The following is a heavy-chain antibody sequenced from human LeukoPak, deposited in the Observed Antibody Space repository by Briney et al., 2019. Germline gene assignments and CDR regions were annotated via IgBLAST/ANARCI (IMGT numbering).Heavy chain of an antibody. Sequence: ASVTVSCTASGGTFSIYAISWVRQAPGQGLEWMGGIIPIFGTANYAQKFQGRVTITADESTSTAYMELSSLRSEDTAVYYCARAMTTVDGEYYYYGMDVWGQGTTVTVSS. J-gene: IGHJ6*02. V-gene: IGHV1-69*13. CDR1: GGTFSIYA. D-gene: IGHD4-23*01. CDR3: ARAMTTVDGEYYYYGMDV. CDR2: IIPIFGTA.